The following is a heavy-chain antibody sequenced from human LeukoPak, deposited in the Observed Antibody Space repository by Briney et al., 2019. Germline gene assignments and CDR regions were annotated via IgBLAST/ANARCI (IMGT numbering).Heavy chain of an antibody. V-gene: IGHV4-39*01. J-gene: IGHJ5*02. D-gene: IGHD3-22*01. CDR2: IYYSGNT. CDR1: GGSISGSSYF. CDR3: ARGPRQLNYHDSSGPTRGRWFDP. Sequence: PSETLSLTCAVSGGSISGSSYFWGWIRQPPGKGLEWIGSIYYSGNTYYNPSLKSRVTISVDTSKNQFSLKLSSVTAADTAVYYCARGPRQLNYHDSSGPTRGRWFDPWGQGTLVTVSS.